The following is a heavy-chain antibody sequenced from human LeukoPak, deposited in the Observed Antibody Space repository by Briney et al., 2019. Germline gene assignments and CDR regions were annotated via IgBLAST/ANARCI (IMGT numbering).Heavy chain of an antibody. D-gene: IGHD5-24*01. V-gene: IGHV3-30*18. CDR3: AKVRELSYYYYYGMDV. Sequence: GGSLRLSCAASGFTFSDYYMSWIRQAPGKGLEWVAVISYDGSNKYYADSVKGRFTISRDNSKNTLYLQMNSLRAEDTAVYYCAKVRELSYYYYYGMDVWGQGTTVTVSS. CDR2: ISYDGSNK. CDR1: GFTFSDYY. J-gene: IGHJ6*02.